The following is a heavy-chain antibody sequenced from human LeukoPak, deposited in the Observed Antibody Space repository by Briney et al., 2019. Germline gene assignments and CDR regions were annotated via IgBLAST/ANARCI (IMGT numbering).Heavy chain of an antibody. V-gene: IGHV4-59*08. Sequence: PSETLALTCRGSGGSISSYFWSWLRQPPGKGLEWIGYIYYSGSTNYNPSLKSRVTISVDTSKNQFSLKLSSVTAADTAVYYCARHVRGAFDIWGQGTMVTVSS. CDR3: ARHVRGAFDI. CDR2: IYYSGST. J-gene: IGHJ3*02. CDR1: GGSISSYF. D-gene: IGHD3-10*02.